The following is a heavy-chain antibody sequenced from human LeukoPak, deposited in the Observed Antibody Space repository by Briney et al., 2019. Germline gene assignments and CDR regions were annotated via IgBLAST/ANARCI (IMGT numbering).Heavy chain of an antibody. D-gene: IGHD4-11*01. Sequence: GASVKVSCKASGYTFTSYGISWVRQASGQGLEWMGWVSAYNGNTNYAQKLQGRVTMTTDTSTSTAYMELRSLRSDDTAVYYCARDLTDYSNYPYYFDYWGQGTWVTVSS. CDR2: VSAYNGNT. V-gene: IGHV1-18*01. CDR3: ARDLTDYSNYPYYFDY. CDR1: GYTFTSYG. J-gene: IGHJ4*02.